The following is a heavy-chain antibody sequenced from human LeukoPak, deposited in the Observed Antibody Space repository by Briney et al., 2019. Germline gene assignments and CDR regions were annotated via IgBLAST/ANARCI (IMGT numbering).Heavy chain of an antibody. D-gene: IGHD6-19*01. CDR1: GFTFNTYN. J-gene: IGHJ6*03. CDR2: ISSSSSYI. Sequence: PGGSLRLSCAASGFTFNTYNMNWVRQAPGKGLEWVSSISSSSSYIYYADSVKGRFTISRDNAKNSLYLQMNSLRAEDTAVYYCARGQAQQWLVSPWNYYYMDVWGKGTTVTISS. CDR3: ARGQAQQWLVSPWNYYYMDV. V-gene: IGHV3-21*01.